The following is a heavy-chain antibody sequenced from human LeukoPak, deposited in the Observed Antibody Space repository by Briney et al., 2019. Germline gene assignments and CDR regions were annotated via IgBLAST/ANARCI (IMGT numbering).Heavy chain of an antibody. CDR2: ISSSSSYI. CDR1: GFTFSSYS. Sequence: PGGSLRLSCAASGFTFSSYSMNLVRQAPGKGLEWVSSISSSSSYIYYADSVKGRFTISRDNAKNSLYLQMNSLRAEDTAVYYCARDPNWCNWNDGGDYWGQGTLVTVSS. D-gene: IGHD1-1*01. V-gene: IGHV3-21*01. J-gene: IGHJ4*02. CDR3: ARDPNWCNWNDGGDY.